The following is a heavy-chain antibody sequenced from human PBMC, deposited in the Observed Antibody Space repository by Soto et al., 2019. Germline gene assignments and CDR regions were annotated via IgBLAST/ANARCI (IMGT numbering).Heavy chain of an antibody. Sequence: ASVKVSCKASGYIFTSYYIHWVRQAPGQGLEWMGWINPFDGSRMFAQSFQGRVTMTRDTSTRTAYMELRGLRSDDTAVYFCAREGYYSGSGTYSPPRYYGMDVWG. CDR3: AREGYYSGSGTYSPPRYYGMDV. D-gene: IGHD3-10*01. CDR2: INPFDGSR. J-gene: IGHJ6*02. V-gene: IGHV1-46*01. CDR1: GYIFTSYY.